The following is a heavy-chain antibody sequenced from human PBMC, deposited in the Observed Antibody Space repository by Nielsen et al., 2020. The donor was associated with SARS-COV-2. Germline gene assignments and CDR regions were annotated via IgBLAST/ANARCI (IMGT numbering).Heavy chain of an antibody. D-gene: IGHD2-2*01. V-gene: IGHV4-59*01. Sequence: SETLSLTCTVSGGSISSYYWSWIRQPPGKGLEWIGYIYYSGSTNYNPSLKSRVTISVDTSKNQFSLKLSSVTAADTAVYYCARHLRYCSSTSRLDAFDIWGQGTMVTVSS. J-gene: IGHJ3*02. CDR1: GGSISSYY. CDR2: IYYSGST. CDR3: ARHLRYCSSTSRLDAFDI.